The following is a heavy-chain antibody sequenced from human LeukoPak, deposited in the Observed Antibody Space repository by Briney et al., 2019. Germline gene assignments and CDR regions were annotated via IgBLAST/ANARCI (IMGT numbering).Heavy chain of an antibody. CDR2: IYYSGST. D-gene: IGHD2-21*02. CDR1: GGAITSSSYY. V-gene: IGHV4-39*01. Sequence: SETLSLTCNVSGGAITSSSYYWGWIRQPPGKGLEWIGSIYYSGSTYYNPSLKSRVTISVDTSKNQFSLKLSSVTAADTAVYYCAKTVTAIAPWYFDYWDQGTLVTVSS. CDR3: AKTVTAIAPWYFDY. J-gene: IGHJ4*02.